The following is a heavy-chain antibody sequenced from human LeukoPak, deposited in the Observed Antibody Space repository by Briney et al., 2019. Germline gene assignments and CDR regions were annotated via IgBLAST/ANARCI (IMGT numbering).Heavy chain of an antibody. CDR1: GGSISSSSYY. V-gene: IGHV4-39*01. CDR3: AIRTAMAALGIDY. D-gene: IGHD5-18*01. Sequence: PSETLSLTCTVSGGSISSSSYYWGWIRQPPGKGLEWIGSIYYSGSTYYNPSLKSRVTISVDTSKNQFSLKLSSVTAADTAVYYCAIRTAMAALGIDYWGQGTLVTVSS. CDR2: IYYSGST. J-gene: IGHJ4*02.